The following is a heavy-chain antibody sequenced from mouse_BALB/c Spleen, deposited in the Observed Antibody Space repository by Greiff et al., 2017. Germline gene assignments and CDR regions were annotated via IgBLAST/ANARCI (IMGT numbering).Heavy chain of an antibody. V-gene: IGHV5-4*02. CDR1: GFTFSDYY. Sequence: EVQLVESGGGLVKPGGSLKLSCAASGFTFSDYYMYWVRQTPEKRLEWVATISDGGSYTYYPDSVKGRFTISRDNDKNNLYLQMSSLKSEDTAMYYCSRDPNWDGAMDYWGKGTSVTVSS. CDR2: ISDGGSYT. J-gene: IGHJ4*01. CDR3: SRDPNWDGAMDY. D-gene: IGHD4-1*01.